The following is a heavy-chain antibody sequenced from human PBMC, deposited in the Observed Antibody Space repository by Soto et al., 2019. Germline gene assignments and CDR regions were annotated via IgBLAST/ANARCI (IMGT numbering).Heavy chain of an antibody. J-gene: IGHJ4*01. D-gene: IGHD5-12*01. CDR2: FDPEDGET. V-gene: IGHV1-24*01. CDR3: ARRGVSSYDSNF. Sequence: SVKVSCKVSGYTLEGISLHWLRQATRKGLEWMGGFDPEDGETIYYNLCLKSRVTISVDTSKKQFSLKLSSVTAADPAAFQWARRGVSSYDSNFWGLGPLVTVSS. CDR1: GYTLEGIS.